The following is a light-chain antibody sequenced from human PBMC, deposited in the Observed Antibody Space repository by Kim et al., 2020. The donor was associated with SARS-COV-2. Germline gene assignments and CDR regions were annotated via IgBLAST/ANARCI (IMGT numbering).Light chain of an antibody. V-gene: IGLV2-11*03. J-gene: IGLJ3*02. Sequence: PGQSVTISCTGTSSDIGAYNYVSWYQQHPGKAPKLMIYEVNKRPSGVPDGFSGSKSGNTASVTISGLQADDEADYYCCSYGGTYTVFGGGTQLTVL. CDR3: CSYGGTYTV. CDR2: EVN. CDR1: SSDIGAYNY.